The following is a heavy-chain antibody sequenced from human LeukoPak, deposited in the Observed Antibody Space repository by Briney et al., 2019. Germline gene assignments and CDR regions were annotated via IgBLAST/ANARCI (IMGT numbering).Heavy chain of an antibody. Sequence: SVKVSCKASGYIFTRYYMHWVRQAPGQGLEWMGWINPIFGTANYAQKFQGRVTITTDESTSTAYMELSSLRSEDTAVYYCARAVVPAANWFDPWGQGTLVTVSS. CDR3: ARAVVPAANWFDP. J-gene: IGHJ5*02. CDR1: GYIFTRYY. CDR2: INPIFGTA. D-gene: IGHD2-2*01. V-gene: IGHV1-69*05.